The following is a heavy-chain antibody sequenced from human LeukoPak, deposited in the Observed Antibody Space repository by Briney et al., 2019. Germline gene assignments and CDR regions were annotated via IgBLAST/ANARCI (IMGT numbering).Heavy chain of an antibody. J-gene: IGHJ4*02. V-gene: IGHV3-43*02. CDR1: GFTFDDYA. Sequence: GGSLRLSCAASGFTFDDYAMHWVRQAPGKGLEWVSLISGDGGNTYYADSVKRRFTISRDNSKNSLYLQMNSLRAEDTALYYCAKDLYDFWSGYRGIGNLFDYWGQGTLVTVSS. CDR2: ISGDGGNT. CDR3: AKDLYDFWSGYRGIGNLFDY. D-gene: IGHD3-3*01.